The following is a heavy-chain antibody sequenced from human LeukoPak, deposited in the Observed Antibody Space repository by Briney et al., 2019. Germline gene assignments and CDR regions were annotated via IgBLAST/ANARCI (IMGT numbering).Heavy chain of an antibody. Sequence: GGSLRLSCVASGFSFSTSSMTWVRQSPGKGLEWLGNIKEDGSGKVYVDSVKGRFTISRDNAKNSLYLQMNTLRVDDSAVYYCARDPYSGKYGAFDIWGQGTMVTISS. CDR1: GFSFSTSS. CDR3: ARDPYSGKYGAFDI. V-gene: IGHV3-7*01. D-gene: IGHD1-26*01. J-gene: IGHJ3*02. CDR2: IKEDGSGK.